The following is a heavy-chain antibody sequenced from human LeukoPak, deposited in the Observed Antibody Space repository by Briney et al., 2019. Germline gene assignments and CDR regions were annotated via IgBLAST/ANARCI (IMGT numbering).Heavy chain of an antibody. V-gene: IGHV4-4*02. CDR3: ATRYSSGWFDQ. CDR2: IYHSGST. CDR1: GDSISSSNW. D-gene: IGHD6-19*01. Sequence: SETLSLTCAVSGDSISSSNWWSWVRQSPGKGLEWIGEIYHSGSTNYNPSLKSRATVSVDKSKNQFSLKLSSVTAADTAMYYRATRYSSGWFDQWGQGTLITVSS. J-gene: IGHJ5*02.